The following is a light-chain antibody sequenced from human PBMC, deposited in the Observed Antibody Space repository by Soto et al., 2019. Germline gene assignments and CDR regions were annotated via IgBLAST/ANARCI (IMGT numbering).Light chain of an antibody. J-gene: IGLJ1*01. CDR1: STDVGGYNA. CDR3: NSFRVSHLYV. Sequence: QSALSQPASVSGSPGQTITISCTGTSTDVGGYNAVSWYQHHPGKAPKLIIYEVTHRPSGVSDRFSASKSGNTASLIISGLQAEDEADYYCNSFRVSHLYVFGTGTKVTVL. V-gene: IGLV2-14*01. CDR2: EVT.